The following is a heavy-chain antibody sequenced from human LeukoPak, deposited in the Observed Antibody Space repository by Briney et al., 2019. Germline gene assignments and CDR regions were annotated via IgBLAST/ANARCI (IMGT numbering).Heavy chain of an antibody. V-gene: IGHV3-30*18. CDR3: ANGIVATTGFDY. J-gene: IGHJ4*02. D-gene: IGHD5-12*01. CDR1: GFTFSSYG. CDR2: TSCDGSNK. Sequence: PGRSLRLSCAASGFTFSSYGMHWVRQAPGKGLEWVAVTSCDGSNKYYADSVKGRFTISRDNSKNTLYLQMNSLRAEDTAVYYCANGIVATTGFDYWGQGTLVTVSS.